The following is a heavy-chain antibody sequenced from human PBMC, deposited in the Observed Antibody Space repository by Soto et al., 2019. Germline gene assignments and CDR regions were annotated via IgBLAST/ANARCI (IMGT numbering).Heavy chain of an antibody. D-gene: IGHD3-3*02. V-gene: IGHV3-23*01. Sequence: GGSLRLSCAASGFTFSNYAMNWVRQASGKGLERVSAISVSGGSTYYADSVKGRFTISRDNSKNTLYLQMNSLRAEDTAIYYCAKARDTTIFGVVFDYWGQGAQVTVSS. CDR2: ISVSGGST. CDR3: AKARDTTIFGVVFDY. CDR1: GFTFSNYA. J-gene: IGHJ4*02.